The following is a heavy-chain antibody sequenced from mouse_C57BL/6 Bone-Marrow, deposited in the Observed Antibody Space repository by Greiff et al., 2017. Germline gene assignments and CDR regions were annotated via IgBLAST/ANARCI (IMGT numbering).Heavy chain of an antibody. V-gene: IGHV5-6*01. CDR2: ISSGGSYT. CDR3: ARETTVVAQMDY. J-gene: IGHJ4*01. D-gene: IGHD1-1*01. Sequence: EVQLQESGGDLVKPGGSLKLSCAASGFTFSSYGMSWVRQTPDKRLEWVATISSGGSYTYYPDSVKGRFTISRDNAKNTLYLQMSSLKSEDTAMYYCARETTVVAQMDYWGQGTSVTVSS. CDR1: GFTFSSYG.